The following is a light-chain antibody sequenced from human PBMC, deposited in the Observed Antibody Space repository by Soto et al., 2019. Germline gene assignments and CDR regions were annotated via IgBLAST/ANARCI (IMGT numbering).Light chain of an antibody. CDR3: AAWDGSLSGVV. V-gene: IGLV1-44*01. CDR2: SDN. CDR1: SSNIGTNI. J-gene: IGLJ3*02. Sequence: QSVLTQPPSASGTPGQRVTISCSGSSSNIGTNIVNWYQQLPGTAPKLLIYSDNQRPSGVHDRFSGSKSGTSASLAISGLQSEDEADYYCAAWDGSLSGVVFGGGTKLTVL.